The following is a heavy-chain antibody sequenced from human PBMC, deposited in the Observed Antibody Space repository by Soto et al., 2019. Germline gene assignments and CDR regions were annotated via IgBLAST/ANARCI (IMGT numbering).Heavy chain of an antibody. CDR2: IWYDGSNK. Sequence: PGGSLRLSCAASGFTFSSYGMHWVRQAPGKGLEWVAVIWYDGSNKYYADSVKGRFTISRDNSKNTLYLQMNSLRAEDTAVYYCARSYLSSHYYYYGMDVWGQGTTVTVSS. J-gene: IGHJ6*02. V-gene: IGHV3-33*01. CDR1: GFTFSSYG. CDR3: ARSYLSSHYYYYGMDV.